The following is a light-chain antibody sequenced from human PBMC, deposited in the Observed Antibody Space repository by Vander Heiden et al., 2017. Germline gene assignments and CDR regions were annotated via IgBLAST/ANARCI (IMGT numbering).Light chain of an antibody. CDR3: QQRSNWPPYT. J-gene: IGKJ5*01. CDR2: DAS. Sequence: EIVLTQSPATLSLSPGERATLSCRASQSVSSYLAWYQQKPRQAPRLLIYDASNRATGIPARFSGSGSGTDFTLTISSLEPEDFAVYYCQQRSNWPPYTFGQGTRLEIK. CDR1: QSVSSY. V-gene: IGKV3-11*01.